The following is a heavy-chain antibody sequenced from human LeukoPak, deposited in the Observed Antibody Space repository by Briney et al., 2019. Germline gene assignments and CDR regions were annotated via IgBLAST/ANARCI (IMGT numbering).Heavy chain of an antibody. D-gene: IGHD3-22*01. CDR3: AKGHYDSSGYYYVYFDY. Sequence: GGSLRLSCAASGFTFSSYAMSWVRQAPGKGLEWVSAISGSGGSTYYADSVKGRFTISRDNSKNTLYLQMNSLRAEDTAVYYCAKGHYDSSGYYYVYFDYWGQGTLVTVSS. CDR2: ISGSGGST. V-gene: IGHV3-23*01. CDR1: GFTFSSYA. J-gene: IGHJ4*02.